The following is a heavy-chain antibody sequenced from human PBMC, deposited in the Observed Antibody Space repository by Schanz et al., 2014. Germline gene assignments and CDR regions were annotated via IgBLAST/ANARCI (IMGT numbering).Heavy chain of an antibody. Sequence: EVQLVESGGGLVQPGGSLRLSCATSGFTFSTYAMSWVRQAPGKGLEWVSGISGSGVITYYEDSVKGRFTISRDNSKNTLYLQMNSLRAEDTAIYFCARDEGRDGYNLAFDVWGQGTLVTVSS. J-gene: IGHJ3*01. CDR2: ISGSGVIT. CDR3: ARDEGRDGYNLAFDV. V-gene: IGHV3-23*04. D-gene: IGHD2-21*01. CDR1: GFTFSTYA.